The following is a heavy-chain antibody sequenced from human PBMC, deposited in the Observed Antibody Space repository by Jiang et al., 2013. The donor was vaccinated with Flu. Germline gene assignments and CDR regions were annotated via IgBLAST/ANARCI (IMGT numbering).Heavy chain of an antibody. J-gene: IGHJ4*02. CDR1: GFSLSTSGVG. D-gene: IGHD3-10*01. V-gene: IGHV2-5*01. CDR2: IYWNGNE. CDR3: AHKKGVLVLFDY. Sequence: KPTQTLTLTCTFSGFSLSTSGVGVGWIRQPPGKALEWLAVIYWNGNEYYSPSLNSRLTITKDTSKNQVVLTMTNMDPVDTATYYCAHKKGVLVLFDYWGQGTLVTVSS.